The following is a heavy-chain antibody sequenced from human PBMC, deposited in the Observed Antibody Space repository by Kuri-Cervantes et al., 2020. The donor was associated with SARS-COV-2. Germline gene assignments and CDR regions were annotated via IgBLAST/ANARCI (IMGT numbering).Heavy chain of an antibody. J-gene: IGHJ6*02. D-gene: IGHD3-3*01. CDR3: ARDYYDFWSGYYVPYYYYYYGMDV. V-gene: IGHV3-48*01. CDR2: ISSSSSTI. Sequence: GESLKISCAASGFTFSSYSMNWVRQAPGKGLEWVSYISSSSSTIYCADSVKGRFTISRDNAKNSLYLQMNSLRAKDTAVYYCARDYYDFWSGYYVPYYYYYYGMDVWGQGTTVTVSS. CDR1: GFTFSSYS.